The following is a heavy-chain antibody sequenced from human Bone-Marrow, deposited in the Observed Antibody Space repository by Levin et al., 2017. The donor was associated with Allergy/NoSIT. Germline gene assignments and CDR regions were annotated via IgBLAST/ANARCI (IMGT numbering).Heavy chain of an antibody. J-gene: IGHJ4*02. Sequence: SETLSLTCAVYGGSLSDDYWSWIRQPPGKGLEWIGEINHSGSTNYNPSLKSRVTISLDKSKNQFSLRLTSVTAADTAVYYCARNGYYSIDYWGQGTLVTVSS. CDR1: GGSLSDDY. V-gene: IGHV4-34*01. D-gene: IGHD3-3*01. CDR2: INHSGST. CDR3: ARNGYYSIDY.